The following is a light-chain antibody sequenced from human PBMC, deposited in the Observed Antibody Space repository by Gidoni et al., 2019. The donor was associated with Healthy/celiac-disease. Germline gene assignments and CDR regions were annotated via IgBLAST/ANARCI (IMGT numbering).Light chain of an antibody. J-gene: IGLJ3*02. V-gene: IGLV1-47*01. CDR2: RNN. CDR1: SSNIGSNY. Sequence: QTVLTQPPSASGTPGQRVTITSSGSSSNIGSNYVYWYQQRPGTAPKLLIYRNNQRPSGVPDRFSGSKSGTSASLAISGLRSEDEADYYCAAWDDSLSGWVFGGGTKLTVL. CDR3: AAWDDSLSGWV.